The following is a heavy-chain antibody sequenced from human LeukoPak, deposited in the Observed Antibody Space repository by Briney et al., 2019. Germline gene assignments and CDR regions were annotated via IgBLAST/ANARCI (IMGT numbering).Heavy chain of an antibody. Sequence: PSDTLSLTCAVYGGSFSGYYWSWIRQPPGKGLEWIGEINHSGSTNYNPSLKSRVTISVDTSKNQFSLKLSSVTAADTAVYYCARTRGYSSGYVAYGMDVWGKGTTVTVSS. V-gene: IGHV4-34*01. J-gene: IGHJ6*04. CDR2: INHSGST. CDR3: ARTRGYSSGYVAYGMDV. CDR1: GGSFSGYY. D-gene: IGHD5-18*01.